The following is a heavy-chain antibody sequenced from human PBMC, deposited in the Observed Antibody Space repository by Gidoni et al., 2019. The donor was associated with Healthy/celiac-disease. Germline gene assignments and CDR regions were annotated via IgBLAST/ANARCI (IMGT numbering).Heavy chain of an antibody. V-gene: IGHV3-23*01. CDR2: ISGSGGST. Sequence: EVQLLESGGGLVQPGGSLRLSCAASGFTFRSYALSWVRQAPGQGLEWVSAISGSGGSTYYADSGKGRFTISRENSKNTLYLQMNSLRAEDTAVYYCAKTKSRVVPATYYYYYYYMDVWGKGTTVTVSS. CDR1: GFTFRSYA. D-gene: IGHD2-2*01. J-gene: IGHJ6*03. CDR3: AKTKSRVVPATYYYYYYYMDV.